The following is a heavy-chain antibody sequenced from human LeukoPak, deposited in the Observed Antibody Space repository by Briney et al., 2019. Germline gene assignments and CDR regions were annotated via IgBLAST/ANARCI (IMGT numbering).Heavy chain of an antibody. J-gene: IGHJ5*02. CDR2: IYTSGST. Sequence: SETLSLTCTVSGGSISSYYWSWIRQPAGKVLDWIGRIYTSGSTNYNPSLKSRVTMSVDTSKNQFSLKLSSVTAADTAVYYCARMISSGSYLAWFDPWGQGTLVTVSS. CDR1: GGSISSYY. V-gene: IGHV4-4*07. CDR3: ARMISSGSYLAWFDP. D-gene: IGHD1-26*01.